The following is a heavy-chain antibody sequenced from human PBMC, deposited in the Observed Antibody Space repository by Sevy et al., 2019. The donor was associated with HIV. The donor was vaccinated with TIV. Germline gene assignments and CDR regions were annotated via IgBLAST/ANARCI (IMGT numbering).Heavy chain of an antibody. CDR2: IIPILGVL. D-gene: IGHD1-1*01. CDR3: ARDPNGGDAFDF. Sequence: ASVKVSCKTSGGTLNRHAISWVRQAPGQGLEWMGRIIPILGVLNYAQTFQGRVTISADRSTSTAYMELTSLRSDDTAVYYCARDPNGGDAFDFWGQGTLVTVSS. J-gene: IGHJ3*01. CDR1: GGTLNRHA. V-gene: IGHV1-69*04.